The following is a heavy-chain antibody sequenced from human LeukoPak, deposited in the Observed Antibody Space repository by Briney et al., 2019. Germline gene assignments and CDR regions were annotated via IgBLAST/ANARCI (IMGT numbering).Heavy chain of an antibody. D-gene: IGHD2-2*01. Sequence: PSETLSLTCTVSGGSISSSSYYWSWIRQPAGKGLEWIGRIYTSGSTNYNPSLKSRVTMSVDTSKNQFSLKLSSVTAADTAVYYCARGASTSSWPAATYYYYMDVWGKGTTVTVSS. V-gene: IGHV4-61*02. CDR2: IYTSGST. CDR3: ARGASTSSWPAATYYYYMDV. J-gene: IGHJ6*03. CDR1: GGSISSSSYY.